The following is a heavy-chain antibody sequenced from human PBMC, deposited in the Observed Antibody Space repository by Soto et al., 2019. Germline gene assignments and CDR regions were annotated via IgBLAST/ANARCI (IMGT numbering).Heavy chain of an antibody. D-gene: IGHD3-10*01. CDR2: IKSKTDGGTT. J-gene: IGHJ5*02. V-gene: IGHV3-15*07. CDR1: GFTFSNAW. Sequence: EGSLRLSCAASGFTFSNAWMNWVRQAPGKGLEWVGRIKSKTDGGTTDYAEPVKGRFTISRDDSKNTLYLQMNSLKTEDTAVYYCTTVRGTLLWFGESSTEFDPWGQGTLVTVSS. CDR3: TTVRGTLLWFGESSTEFDP.